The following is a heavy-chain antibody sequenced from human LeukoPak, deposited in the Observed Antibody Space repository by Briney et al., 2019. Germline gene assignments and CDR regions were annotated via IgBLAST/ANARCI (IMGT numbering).Heavy chain of an antibody. V-gene: IGHV4-59*08. Sequence: PSETLSLTCTVSGGSISSYYWSWIRQPPGKGLEWIGYIYYSGGTNYNPSLKSRVTISVDTSKNQFSLKLSSVTAADTAVYYCASASRDGYNWLFDYWGQGTLVTVSS. CDR1: GGSISSYY. CDR3: ASASRDGYNWLFDY. CDR2: IYYSGGT. D-gene: IGHD5-24*01. J-gene: IGHJ4*02.